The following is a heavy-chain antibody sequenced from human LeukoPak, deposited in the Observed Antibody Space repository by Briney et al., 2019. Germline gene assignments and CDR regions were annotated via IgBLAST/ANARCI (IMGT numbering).Heavy chain of an antibody. Sequence: PSETLSLTCAVYGGSFSGYYWSWIRQPPGKGLEWIGEINHSGSTNYNPSLKSRVTISVDTSKNQFSLKLSSVTAADTAVYYCARGGIVVVVAARENWFDPWGQGTLVTVSS. CDR2: INHSGST. J-gene: IGHJ5*02. CDR1: GGSFSGYY. D-gene: IGHD2-15*01. CDR3: ARGGIVVVVAARENWFDP. V-gene: IGHV4-34*01.